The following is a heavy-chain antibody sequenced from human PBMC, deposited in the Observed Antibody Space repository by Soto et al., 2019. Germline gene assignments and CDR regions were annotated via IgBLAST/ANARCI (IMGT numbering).Heavy chain of an antibody. J-gene: IGHJ4*02. D-gene: IGHD6-19*01. CDR3: ARGSIAVAGGEDY. CDR1: GGSISSGGYY. CDR2: IYYSGST. Sequence: LSLTCTVSGGSISSGGYYWSWIRQHPGKGLEWIGYIYYSGSTYYNPSLKSRVTISVDTSKNQFSLKLSSVTAADTAVYYCARGSIAVAGGEDYWGQGTLVTVSS. V-gene: IGHV4-31*03.